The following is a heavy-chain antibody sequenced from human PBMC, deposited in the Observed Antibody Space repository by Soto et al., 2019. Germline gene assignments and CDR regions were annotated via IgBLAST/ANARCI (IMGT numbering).Heavy chain of an antibody. D-gene: IGHD2-2*01. V-gene: IGHV1-18*01. Sequence: ASVKVSCKASGYTFTSYGISWVRQAPGQGLEWMGWISAYNGNTNYAQKLQGRVTMTTDTSTSTAYMELRSLRSDDTAVYYCARDAKSSVVPAARGGSSYYYYYMDVWGKGTTVTVSS. CDR1: GYTFTSYG. CDR2: ISAYNGNT. CDR3: ARDAKSSVVPAARGGSSYYYYYMDV. J-gene: IGHJ6*03.